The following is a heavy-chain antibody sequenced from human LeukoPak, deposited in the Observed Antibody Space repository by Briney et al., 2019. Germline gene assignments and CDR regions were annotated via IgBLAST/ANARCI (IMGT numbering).Heavy chain of an antibody. CDR3: ARIDIAVAGLNYFDY. CDR2: ISAYNGNT. V-gene: IGHV1-18*01. D-gene: IGHD6-19*01. J-gene: IGHJ4*02. CDR1: GYTFTSYG. Sequence: ASVKVSCTASGYTFTSYGISWVRQAPGQGLEWMGWISAYNGNTNYAQKLQGRVTMTTDTSTSTAYMELRSLRSDDTAVYYCARIDIAVAGLNYFDYWGQGTLVTVSS.